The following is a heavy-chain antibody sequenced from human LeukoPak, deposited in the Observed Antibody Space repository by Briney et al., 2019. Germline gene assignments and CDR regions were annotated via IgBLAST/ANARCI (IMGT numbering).Heavy chain of an antibody. J-gene: IGHJ4*02. CDR2: ISYDGSNK. CDR3: AKGPSAGWVFDY. D-gene: IGHD6-13*01. CDR1: GFTFSSYA. Sequence: PGRSLRPSCAASGFTFSSYAMHWVRQAPGKGLEWVAVISYDGSNKYYADSVKGRFTISRDNSKNTLYLQMNSLRAEDTAVYYCAKGPSAGWVFDYWGQGTLVTVSS. V-gene: IGHV3-30*04.